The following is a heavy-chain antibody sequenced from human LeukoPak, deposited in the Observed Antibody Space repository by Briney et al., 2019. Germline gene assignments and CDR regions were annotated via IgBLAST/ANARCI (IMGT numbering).Heavy chain of an antibody. CDR1: GFTFSIYE. J-gene: IGHJ4*02. Sequence: GGSLRLSCVASGFTFSIYEMNWVRQAPGKGLEWVSYIIQSGSTVYYADYVKGRFTISRDNAKNSLYLQTNSLRAEDTAVYYCARERQSCGGDGSDYWGQGTMVTVSS. CDR2: IIQSGSTV. V-gene: IGHV3-48*03. D-gene: IGHD2-21*02. CDR3: ARERQSCGGDGSDY.